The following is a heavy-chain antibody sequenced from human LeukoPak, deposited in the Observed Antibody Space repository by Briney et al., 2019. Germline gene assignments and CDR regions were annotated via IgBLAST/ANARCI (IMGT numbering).Heavy chain of an antibody. CDR3: ARVAHSSGYYGPSDY. J-gene: IGHJ4*02. CDR1: GYTFTSYY. Sequence: ASVKVSCKASGYTFTSYYMHWVRQAPGQGLEWMGVINPSGGSTSYAQKFQGRVTMTRDTSTSTVYMGLSSLRSEDTAVYYCARVAHSSGYYGPSDYWGQGTLVTVSS. V-gene: IGHV1-46*01. CDR2: INPSGGST. D-gene: IGHD3-22*01.